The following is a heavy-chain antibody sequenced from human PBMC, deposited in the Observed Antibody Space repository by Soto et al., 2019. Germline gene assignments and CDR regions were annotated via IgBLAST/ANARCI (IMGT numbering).Heavy chain of an antibody. J-gene: IGHJ1*01. Sequence: SLGLSCAASGFTFISYSINWVRQAPGKGLEWVSYISSSSSTIYYADSVKGRFTISRDNAKNSLYLQMNSLRDEDTAVYYCARDLNYGDYPEYFQHWGQGTLVTV. D-gene: IGHD4-17*01. CDR1: GFTFISYS. V-gene: IGHV3-48*02. CDR2: ISSSSSTI. CDR3: ARDLNYGDYPEYFQH.